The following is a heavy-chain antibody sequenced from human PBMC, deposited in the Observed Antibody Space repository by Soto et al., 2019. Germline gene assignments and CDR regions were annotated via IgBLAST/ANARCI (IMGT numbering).Heavy chain of an antibody. D-gene: IGHD4-17*01. J-gene: IGHJ6*02. CDR3: ARMDGDYNYYGLAV. V-gene: IGHV2-26*01. Sequence: QVTLKESGPVLVKPTETLTLTCSVSGFSLTNGRMGVSWIRQPPGKALEWLAHFFSDDERSYSTSMQSRLNMYKDSSGSQVVLTMTNMAPADTATYFCARMDGDYNYYGLAVWGHGIAVTVSS. CDR1: GFSLTNGRMG. CDR2: FFSDDER.